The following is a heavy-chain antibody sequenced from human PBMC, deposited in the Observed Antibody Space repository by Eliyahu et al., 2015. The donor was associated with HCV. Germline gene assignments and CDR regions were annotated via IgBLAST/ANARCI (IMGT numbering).Heavy chain of an antibody. D-gene: IGHD6-13*01. Sequence: EVQLVESGGGLVKPGGSLRLSCAASGFTFSRYSMNWVRQAPGKGLEWVSSISSSSSYIYYADSVKGRFTISRDNAKNSLYLQMNSLRAEDTAVYYCARDSGSSPGWFDPWGQGTLVTVSS. CDR2: ISSSSSYI. CDR1: GFTFSRYS. V-gene: IGHV3-21*01. CDR3: ARDSGSSPGWFDP. J-gene: IGHJ5*02.